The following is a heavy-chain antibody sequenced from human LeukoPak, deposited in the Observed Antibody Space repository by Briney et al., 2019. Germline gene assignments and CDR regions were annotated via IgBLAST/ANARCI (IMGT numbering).Heavy chain of an antibody. V-gene: IGHV1-2*02. J-gene: IGHJ4*02. CDR1: GYTFTVYY. CDR2: INPNTGGT. Sequence: GASVKVSCKASGYTFTVYYMHWVRQAPGQGLKWMGWINPNTGGTNYAQNFQGRVTMTRDTSISTAYMELSRLRSDDTAVYYCATYDFWSGNPRPFDYWGQGTLITVSS. CDR3: ATYDFWSGNPRPFDY. D-gene: IGHD3-3*01.